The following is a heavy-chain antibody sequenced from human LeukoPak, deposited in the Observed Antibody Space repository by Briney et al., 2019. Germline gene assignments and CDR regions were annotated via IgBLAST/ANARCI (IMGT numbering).Heavy chain of an antibody. Sequence: SETLSLTCTVSGGSISSYYWSWIRQPPGKGLEWIGYIYTSGSTNYNPSLKSRVTISVDTSKNQFSLKLSSVTAADTAVYYCARTVVHYYYYYMDVWGKGTTVTVSS. CDR3: ARTVVHYYYYYMDV. D-gene: IGHD2-2*01. J-gene: IGHJ6*03. V-gene: IGHV4-4*09. CDR1: GGSISSYY. CDR2: IYTSGST.